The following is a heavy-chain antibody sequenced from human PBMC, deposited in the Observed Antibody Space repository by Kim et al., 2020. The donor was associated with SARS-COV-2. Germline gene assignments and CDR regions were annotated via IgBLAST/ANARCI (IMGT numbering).Heavy chain of an antibody. Sequence: TGRFTISRDKSKNTLDLQMNSLRVEDTAVYYCAKSEDSSNTWNDVNSAMDVWGQGTTVTVSS. V-gene: IGHV3-30*02. CDR3: AKSEDSSNTWNDVNSAMDV. D-gene: IGHD1-1*01. J-gene: IGHJ6*02.